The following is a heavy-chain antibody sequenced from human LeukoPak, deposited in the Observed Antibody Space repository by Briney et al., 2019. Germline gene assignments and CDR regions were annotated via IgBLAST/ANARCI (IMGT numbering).Heavy chain of an antibody. CDR1: GYTFTSYD. V-gene: IGHV1-8*01. Sequence: ASVKVSCKASGYTFTSYDINWVRQATGQGLEWMGRMNPSSGNTGYAQKFQGRVTMTRNTSISTAYMELSSLRSEDTAVYYCAREWASSSWFTYYYYGMDVWGQGTTVTVSS. CDR2: MNPSSGNT. J-gene: IGHJ6*02. D-gene: IGHD6-13*01. CDR3: AREWASSSWFTYYYYGMDV.